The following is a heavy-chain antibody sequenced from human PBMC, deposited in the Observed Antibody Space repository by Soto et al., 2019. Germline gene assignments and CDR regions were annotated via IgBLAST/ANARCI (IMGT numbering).Heavy chain of an antibody. Sequence: QVQLVQSGAEVKKPGASVKVSCKASGYTFTAYYIHWVRQAPGQGLEWMGRINPNSGDTNYAQKFQGWVTMTRDTSSSTAYMELSRLRSDDTAVYYCTRGHSGSNYYYGLDVWGQGTTVTVSS. CDR2: INPNSGDT. D-gene: IGHD1-26*01. V-gene: IGHV1-2*04. CDR3: TRGHSGSNYYYGLDV. J-gene: IGHJ6*02. CDR1: GYTFTAYY.